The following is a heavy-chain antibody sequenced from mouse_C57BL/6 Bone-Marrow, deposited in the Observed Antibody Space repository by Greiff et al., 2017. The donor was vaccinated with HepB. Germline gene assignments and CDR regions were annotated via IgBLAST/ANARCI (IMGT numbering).Heavy chain of an antibody. CDR3: AEGRDSSGYLDY. D-gene: IGHD3-2*02. Sequence: VQLQQPGAELVRPGSSVKLSCKASGYTFTSYWMHWVKQRPIQGLEWIGNIDPSDSETHYNQKFKDKATLTVDKSSSTAYMQLSSLTSEDSAVYYCAEGRDSSGYLDYWGQGTTLTVSS. J-gene: IGHJ2*01. CDR2: IDPSDSET. V-gene: IGHV1-52*01. CDR1: GYTFTSYW.